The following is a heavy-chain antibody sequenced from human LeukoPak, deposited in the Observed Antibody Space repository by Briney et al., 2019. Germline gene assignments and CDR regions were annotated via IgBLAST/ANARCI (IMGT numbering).Heavy chain of an antibody. CDR1: GFTFSSYS. D-gene: IGHD2/OR15-2a*01. Sequence: GGSLRLSCAASGFTFSSYSMNWVRQAPGKGLEWVSSISSSSSYIYYADSVKGRFTISRDNAKNSLYLQMNSLRAEDTAVYYCSRGGESYGMDVWGQGTTVTVPS. V-gene: IGHV3-21*01. CDR3: SRGGESYGMDV. CDR2: ISSSSSYI. J-gene: IGHJ6*02.